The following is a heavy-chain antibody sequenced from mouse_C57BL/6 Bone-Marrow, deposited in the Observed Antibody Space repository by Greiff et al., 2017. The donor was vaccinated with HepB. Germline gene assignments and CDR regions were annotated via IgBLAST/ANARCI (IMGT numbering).Heavy chain of an antibody. CDR1: GYSITSGYY. V-gene: IGHV3-6*01. D-gene: IGHD1-1*01. Sequence: EVKLVESGPGLVKPSQSLSLTCSVTGYSITSGYYWNWIRQFPGNKLEWMGYISYDGSNNYNPSLKNRISITRDTSKNQFFLKLNSVTTEDTATYYCAREDGSRRAWFAYWGQGTLVTVSA. CDR2: ISYDGSN. J-gene: IGHJ3*01. CDR3: AREDGSRRAWFAY.